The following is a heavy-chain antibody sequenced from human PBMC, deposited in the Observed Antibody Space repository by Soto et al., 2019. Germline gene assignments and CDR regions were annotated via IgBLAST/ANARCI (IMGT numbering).Heavy chain of an antibody. Sequence: VKVSCKASGGTFSSYAISWVRQAPGQGLEWMGGIIPIFGTANYAQKFQGRVTITADESTSTAYMELSSLRSEDTAVYYCARARQQLVLEYFQHWGQGTLVTVSS. CDR3: ARARQQLVLEYFQH. V-gene: IGHV1-69*01. CDR1: GGTFSSYA. J-gene: IGHJ1*01. CDR2: IIPIFGTA. D-gene: IGHD6-13*01.